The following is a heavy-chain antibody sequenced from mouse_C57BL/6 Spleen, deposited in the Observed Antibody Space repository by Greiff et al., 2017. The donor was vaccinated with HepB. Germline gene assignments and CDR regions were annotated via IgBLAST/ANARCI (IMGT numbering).Heavy chain of an antibody. J-gene: IGHJ2*01. V-gene: IGHV5-17*01. D-gene: IGHD2-3*01. CDR2: ISSGSSTI. Sequence: EVQRVESGGGLVKPGGSLKLSCAASGFTFSDYGMHWVRQAPEKGLEWVAFISSGSSTIYYADTVKGRFTISRDNAKNTLFLQMTSLRSEDTAMYYCARRDGTYFDYWGQGTTLTVSS. CDR1: GFTFSDYG. CDR3: ARRDGTYFDY.